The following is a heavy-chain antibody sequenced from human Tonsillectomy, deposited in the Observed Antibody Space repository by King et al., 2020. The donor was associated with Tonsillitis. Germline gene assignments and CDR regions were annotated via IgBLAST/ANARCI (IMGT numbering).Heavy chain of an antibody. CDR2: ISSSSSYI. V-gene: IGHV3-21*01. CDR1: GFTFSSYS. CDR3: ARVGGNGGYFDY. J-gene: IGHJ4*02. D-gene: IGHD2-8*01. Sequence: VQRVESGGGLVKPGGSLRLSCAASGFTFSSYSMNWVRQAPGKGLEWVSSISSSSSYIYYADSVKGRFTISRDNAKNSLYLRMNSLRAEDTAVYYCARVGGNGGYFDYWGQGTLVTVSS.